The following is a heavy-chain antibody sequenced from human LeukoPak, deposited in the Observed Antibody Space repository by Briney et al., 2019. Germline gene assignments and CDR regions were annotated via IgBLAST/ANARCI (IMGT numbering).Heavy chain of an antibody. Sequence: PGGSLRLSCAASGFTFDDYAMHWVRQAPGKGLEWVSGISWNSGSIGYADSVKGRFTISRDNAKNSLYLQMNSLRAEDTALYYCAKAKGGYNWNDPLYYYYYGMDVWGQGTTVTVSS. V-gene: IGHV3-9*01. CDR3: AKAKGGYNWNDPLYYYYYGMDV. D-gene: IGHD1-1*01. CDR1: GFTFDDYA. CDR2: ISWNSGSI. J-gene: IGHJ6*02.